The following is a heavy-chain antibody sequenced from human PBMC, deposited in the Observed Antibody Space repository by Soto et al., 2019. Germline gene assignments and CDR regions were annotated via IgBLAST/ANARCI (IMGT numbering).Heavy chain of an antibody. CDR1: GYTFTDYY. D-gene: IGHD3-9*01. Sequence: QVQLVQSGAEVKKPGASVKVSCKASGYTFTDYYMNWVRQAPGQGLEWMGWINPNNGVTNYAQKFQGRVTMTRDTSISTAYMDLSRLISDDTALYSCARGALTVANWFDPWGQGTQVNVSS. V-gene: IGHV1-2*02. J-gene: IGHJ5*02. CDR2: INPNNGVT. CDR3: ARGALTVANWFDP.